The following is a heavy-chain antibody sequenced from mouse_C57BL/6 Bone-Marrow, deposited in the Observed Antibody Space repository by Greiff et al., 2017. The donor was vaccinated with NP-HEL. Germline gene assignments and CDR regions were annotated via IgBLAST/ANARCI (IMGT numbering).Heavy chain of an antibody. CDR1: GFTFSSYG. Sequence: DVKLQESGGDLVKPGGSLKLSCAASGFTFSSYGMSWVRQTPDKRLEWVATISSGGSYTYYPDSVKGRFTISRDNAKSTLYLQMSSLKSEDTAMYYCARHYYSNYFDYWGQGTTLTVSA. CDR3: ARHYYSNYFDY. V-gene: IGHV5-6*02. J-gene: IGHJ2*01. CDR2: ISSGGSYT. D-gene: IGHD2-5*01.